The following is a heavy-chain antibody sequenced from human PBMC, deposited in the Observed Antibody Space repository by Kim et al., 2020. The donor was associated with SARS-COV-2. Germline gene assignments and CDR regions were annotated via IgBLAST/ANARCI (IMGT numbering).Heavy chain of an antibody. CDR1: GLTVSSYY. CDR2: VYSAGDT. CDR3: AREIIMASSYYAMDV. D-gene: IGHD5-12*01. Sequence: GGSLRLSCAASGLTVSSYYMRWFRQAPGKGLQWVARVYSAGDTYYAESVRARLSISTVNSEDTVYLPFISLRAVETGEYYCAREIIMASSYYAMDV. J-gene: IGHJ6*01. V-gene: IGHV3-66*01.